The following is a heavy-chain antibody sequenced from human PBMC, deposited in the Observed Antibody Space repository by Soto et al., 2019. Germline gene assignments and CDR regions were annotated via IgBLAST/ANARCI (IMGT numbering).Heavy chain of an antibody. J-gene: IGHJ3*02. Sequence: QMQLQESGPGLVKPSQTLSLTCTVSGGSINSGVYYWSWIRQHPGKGVEWIGNIFYSRTTNYAPSLRSRVFLTVDTSKNQFSLKLSSVTAADSAVYYCARTYGDFDAFDIWGQGSMVTVSS. V-gene: IGHV4-31*03. CDR3: ARTYGDFDAFDI. D-gene: IGHD4-17*01. CDR2: IFYSRTT. CDR1: GGSINSGVYY.